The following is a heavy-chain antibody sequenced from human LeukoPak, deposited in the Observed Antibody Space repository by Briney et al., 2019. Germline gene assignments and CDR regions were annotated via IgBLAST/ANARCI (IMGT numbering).Heavy chain of an antibody. J-gene: IGHJ4*02. CDR2: INHSGST. D-gene: IGHD2-2*01. V-gene: IGHV4-34*01. CDR1: GGSFSGYY. Sequence: SETLSLTCAVYGGSFSGYYWSWIRQPPGKGLEWIGEINHSGSTNYNPSPKSRVTISVDTSKNQFSLKLSSVTAADTAVYYCARGNPGWGYCSSTSCLEPFDYWGQGTLVTVSS. CDR3: ARGNPGWGYCSSTSCLEPFDY.